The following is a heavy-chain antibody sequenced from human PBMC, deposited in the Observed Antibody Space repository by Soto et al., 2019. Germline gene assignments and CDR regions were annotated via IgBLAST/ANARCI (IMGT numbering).Heavy chain of an antibody. J-gene: IGHJ4*02. CDR1: GGSISSYY. Sequence: TLXLTCTVSGGSISSYYWSWIRPPPGKVLEGIGHISYSGSTNYNPSLKSRVTISVDTSKNQFSLKVGSVTAADTAVYYCVRDCYASSCFDYWGQGILVTVSS. CDR3: VRDCYASSCFDY. CDR2: ISYSGST. D-gene: IGHD6-13*01. V-gene: IGHV4-59*01.